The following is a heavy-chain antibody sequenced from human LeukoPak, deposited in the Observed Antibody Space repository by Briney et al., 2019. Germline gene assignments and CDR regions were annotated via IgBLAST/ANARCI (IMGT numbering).Heavy chain of an antibody. CDR3: ARDHVVGLAPFDP. J-gene: IGHJ5*02. Sequence: ASVKVSCKASGYTFTDYVMHWVRQAPGERLEWMGWINTGKGNTKYSQKFQGRVTITMDTSASTAYMELSSLRSEDTAVYYCARDHVVGLAPFDPWGQGTLVTVSS. D-gene: IGHD2-15*01. V-gene: IGHV1-3*04. CDR2: INTGKGNT. CDR1: GYTFTDYV.